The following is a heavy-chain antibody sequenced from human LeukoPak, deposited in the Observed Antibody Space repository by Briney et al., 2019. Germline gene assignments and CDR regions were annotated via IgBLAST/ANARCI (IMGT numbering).Heavy chain of an antibody. J-gene: IGHJ4*02. CDR3: ARIPLGYSGAYYFDY. D-gene: IGHD5-12*01. V-gene: IGHV4-4*09. CDR2: ISSSGSV. Sequence: SETLSLTCTVSRGSISGSIRSYYWSWLRQPPGKGLEWIGYISSSGSVNDNPSLRSRVTISVDTSKNQFFLDLSSVSAADTAVYYCARIPLGYSGAYYFDYWGQGTLVTVSP. CDR1: RGSISGSIRSYY.